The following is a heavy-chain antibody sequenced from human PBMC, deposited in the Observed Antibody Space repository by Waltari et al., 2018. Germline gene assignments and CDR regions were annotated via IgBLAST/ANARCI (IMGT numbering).Heavy chain of an antibody. CDR2: IYHSGST. CDR3: ARRIAVAGYDAFDI. V-gene: IGHV4-38-2*01. CDR1: GYSISSGYY. J-gene: IGHJ3*02. D-gene: IGHD6-19*01. Sequence: QVQLQESGPGLVKPSETLSLTCAVSGYSISSGYYWGWIRQPPGKGLEWIGSIYHSGSTYYNPSLKSRVTISVDTSKNQFSLKLSSVTAADTAVYYCARRIAVAGYDAFDIWGQGTMVTVSS.